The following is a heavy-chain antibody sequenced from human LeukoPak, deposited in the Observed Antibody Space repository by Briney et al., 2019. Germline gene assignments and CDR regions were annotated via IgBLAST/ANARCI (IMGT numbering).Heavy chain of an antibody. D-gene: IGHD4-23*01. CDR1: GFTFSGYW. CDR2: MKQDGSEK. Sequence: GGSLTLSCAASGFTFSGYWMSWVRQVPGKGLEWVANMKQDGSEKYYVDSVKGRFTISRENSKNRLYLQMNSLRAEDTAVYYCARAEGYGGELDSWGQGTLVTVSS. CDR3: ARAEGYGGELDS. J-gene: IGHJ4*02. V-gene: IGHV3-7*01.